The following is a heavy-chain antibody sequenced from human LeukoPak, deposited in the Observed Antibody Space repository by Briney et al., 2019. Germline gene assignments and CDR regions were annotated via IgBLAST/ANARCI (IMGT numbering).Heavy chain of an antibody. CDR3: ASPAPIMITFGGVIVHNAFDI. CDR2: IIPIFGTA. CDR1: GGTFSSYA. V-gene: IGHV1-69*05. D-gene: IGHD3-16*02. Sequence: SVKVSCKASGGTFSSYAISWVRQAPGQGLECMGGIIPIFGTANYAQKFQGRVTITTDESTSTAYMELSSLRSEDTAVYYCASPAPIMITFGGVIVHNAFDIWGQGAMVTVSS. J-gene: IGHJ3*02.